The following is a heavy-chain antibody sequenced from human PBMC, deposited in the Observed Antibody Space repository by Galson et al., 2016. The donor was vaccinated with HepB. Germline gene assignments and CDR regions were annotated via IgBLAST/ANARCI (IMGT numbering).Heavy chain of an antibody. D-gene: IGHD3-10*01. CDR3: ARDQTYSYGPGIYFDALEM. CDR2: LTGSAGST. V-gene: IGHV3-23*01. CDR1: GFTFNNYA. J-gene: IGHJ3*02. Sequence: SLRLSCAASGFTFNNYAMSWVRQAPGKGLEWVSALTGSAGSTYYAGSVKGRFTISRDNSKNTLYLQMNSLRAEDTAVYYCARDQTYSYGPGIYFDALEMWGQGTMVTVSS.